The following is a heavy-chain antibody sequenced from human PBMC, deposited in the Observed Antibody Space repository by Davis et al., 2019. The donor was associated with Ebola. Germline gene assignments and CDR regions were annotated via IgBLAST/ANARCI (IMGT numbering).Heavy chain of an antibody. CDR1: GFTSSNYW. Sequence: GESLKISCAASGFTSSNYWMSWVCQATGRGLEWLAKIKYDGTDKYYPDSRRGRFTISRDKAKNSLYLHINLLRVDETALYYCAKDSGWQMSPLCQGTLVTVSS. D-gene: IGHD6-19*01. CDR2: IKYDGTDK. J-gene: IGHJ5*02. CDR3: AKDSGWQMSP. V-gene: IGHV3-7*01.